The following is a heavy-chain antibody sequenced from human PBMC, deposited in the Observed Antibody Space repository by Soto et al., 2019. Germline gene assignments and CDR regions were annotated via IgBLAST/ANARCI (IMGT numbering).Heavy chain of an antibody. CDR3: AKGEGWYLAFDI. CDR2: ISGSGGST. D-gene: IGHD6-19*01. Sequence: EVQLLESGGGLVQPGGSLRLSCAASGFTFSGYALSWFPQAQGRGLGWVSAISGSGGSTYYADSVKGQFTISRDNSKNTLYLQMNSLRAEDTAVYYCAKGEGWYLAFDIWGQGTMVTVSS. J-gene: IGHJ3*02. V-gene: IGHV3-23*01. CDR1: GFTFSGYA.